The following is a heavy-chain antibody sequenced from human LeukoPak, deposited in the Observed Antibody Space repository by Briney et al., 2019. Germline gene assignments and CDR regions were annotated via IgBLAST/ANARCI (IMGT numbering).Heavy chain of an antibody. D-gene: IGHD4-17*01. Sequence: SETLSLTCAVYGGSFSGYYWSWIRQPPGKGLEWIGEINHSGSTNYNPPLKSRVTISVDTSKNQFSLKLSSVTAADTAVYYCARGSDYGDYVAAFDVWGQGTMVTVPS. CDR3: ARGSDYGDYVAAFDV. V-gene: IGHV4-34*01. J-gene: IGHJ3*01. CDR2: INHSGST. CDR1: GGSFSGYY.